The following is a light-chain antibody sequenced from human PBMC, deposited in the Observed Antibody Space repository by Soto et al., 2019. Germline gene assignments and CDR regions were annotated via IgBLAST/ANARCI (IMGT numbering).Light chain of an antibody. CDR1: QSIGRF. CDR2: VAS. J-gene: IGKJ4*01. Sequence: DIQMSQSTSSLSASVGDRVTISCRASQSIGRFLNWHQQKPGKAPNVLINVASTLRSGVPSRFSGSGSGTDFNLTINSLQPEDFATYFCQQSFTTPLTFGGGTKVDSK. CDR3: QQSFTTPLT. V-gene: IGKV1-39*01.